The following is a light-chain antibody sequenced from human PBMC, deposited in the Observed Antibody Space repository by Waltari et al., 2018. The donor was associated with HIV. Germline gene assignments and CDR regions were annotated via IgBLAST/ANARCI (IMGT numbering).Light chain of an antibody. CDR2: AAS. J-gene: IGKJ4*01. CDR3: HNYNSGPALT. Sequence: IQMSQAPSSLSASVGDRVTITCQARQSIHNYLAWYQQQAGEVPKLLIYAASTFQSGVPSRFSGTRSGTDFTLPIPSLQPEDVATYYCHNYNSGPALTFGGGTKVAIK. CDR1: QSIHNY. V-gene: IGKV1-27*01.